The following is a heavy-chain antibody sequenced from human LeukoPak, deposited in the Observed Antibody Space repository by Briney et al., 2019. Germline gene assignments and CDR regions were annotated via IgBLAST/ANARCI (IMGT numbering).Heavy chain of an antibody. CDR3: ARGPYYYYYYMDV. J-gene: IGHJ6*03. Sequence: ASVKVSCKASGYTFTGHYMHWVRQAPGQGLEWMGWINPNSGGTNYAQKFQGRVTMTRDTSISTAYMELSRLRSDDTAVYYCARGPYYYYYYMDVWGKGTTVTVSS. V-gene: IGHV1-2*02. CDR1: GYTFTGHY. CDR2: INPNSGGT.